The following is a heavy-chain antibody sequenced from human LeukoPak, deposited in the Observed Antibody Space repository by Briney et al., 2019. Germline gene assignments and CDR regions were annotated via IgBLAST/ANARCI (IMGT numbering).Heavy chain of an antibody. D-gene: IGHD2-15*01. CDR1: GGSVSSGDYF. J-gene: IGHJ5*02. CDR3: ERDGCTGSRCLSNWFDP. CDR2: IHYSGRT. Sequence: SQTLSLTCSVSGGSVSSGDYFWSCLRQHPGKGLEWIGYIHYSGRTYANPSLKRRVSISVDTSQNQLSLKLSSVTAADTAIYFCERDGCTGSRCLSNWFDPWGQGTLVTVSS. V-gene: IGHV4-31*03.